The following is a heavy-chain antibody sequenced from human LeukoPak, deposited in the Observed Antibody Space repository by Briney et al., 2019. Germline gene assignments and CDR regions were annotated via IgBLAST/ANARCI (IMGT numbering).Heavy chain of an antibody. V-gene: IGHV4-59*01. CDR1: GGSISSYC. CDR2: IYYSGST. CDR3: ARGVSGYCSGGSCSPLDYYYMDV. D-gene: IGHD2-15*01. J-gene: IGHJ6*03. Sequence: KASETLSLTCTVSGGSISSYCWSWIRQPPGKGLEWIGYIYYSGSTNYNPSLKSRVTISVDTSKNQFSLKLSSVTAADTAVYYCARGVSGYCSGGSCSPLDYYYMDVWGKGTTVTVSS.